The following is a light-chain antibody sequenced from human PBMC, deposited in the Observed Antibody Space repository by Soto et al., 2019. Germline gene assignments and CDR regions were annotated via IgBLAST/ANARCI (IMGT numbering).Light chain of an antibody. CDR1: QSVSSNY. CDR2: GAS. J-gene: IGKJ2*01. Sequence: DIVLTQSPGTLSLSAGERATLSCRASQSVSSNYLAWYQQKPGQAPRLLIYGASRRATGIPDRFSGSGSGTDFTLTITGLEPEESAVYYCQQSDRFPYTFGHGNKLAIK. V-gene: IGKV3-20*01. CDR3: QQSDRFPYT.